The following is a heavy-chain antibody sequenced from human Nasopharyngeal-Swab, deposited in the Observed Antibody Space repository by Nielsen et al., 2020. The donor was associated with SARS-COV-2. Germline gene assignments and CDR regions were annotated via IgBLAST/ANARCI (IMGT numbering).Heavy chain of an antibody. Sequence: WIRQPPGKGLEWVAVIWYDGSNKYYADSVKGRFTISRDNSKNTLYLQMNSLRAEDTAVYYCARGEAYYYDSSGYLNYFDYWGQGTLVTVSS. CDR2: IWYDGSNK. V-gene: IGHV3-33*01. D-gene: IGHD3-22*01. J-gene: IGHJ4*02. CDR3: ARGEAYYYDSSGYLNYFDY.